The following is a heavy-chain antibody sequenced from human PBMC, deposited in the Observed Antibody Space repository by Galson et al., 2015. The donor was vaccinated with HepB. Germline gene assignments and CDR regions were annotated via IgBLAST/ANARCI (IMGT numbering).Heavy chain of an antibody. J-gene: IGHJ4*02. Sequence: SETLSLTCSVSGDSIRLSSYYWGWVRQPPGKGLEWIANIYYTGSTDYNPSLKSRVTMSVDTSNNQFSLKLSAVTAADTALYFCARQRSPYYGYYFDYWGQGTLVTVSS. CDR3: ARQRSPYYGYYFDY. V-gene: IGHV4-39*01. CDR2: IYYTGST. D-gene: IGHD3-16*01. CDR1: GDSIRLSSYY.